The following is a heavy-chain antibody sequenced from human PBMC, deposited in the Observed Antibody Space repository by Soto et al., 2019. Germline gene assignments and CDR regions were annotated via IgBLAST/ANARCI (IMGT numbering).Heavy chain of an antibody. CDR1: GYTFTSYA. CDR3: ASDTGYCSGGSCFLYYMDV. V-gene: IGHV1-3*01. Sequence: QVPLVQSGSEVKKPGASVRLSCKASGYTFTSYAVYWVRQAPGQRLEWMGWINPANGDTKYSQKFQDRVIVSRDTSASTAYMDLRSLRSEDTAVYYCASDTGYCSGGSCFLYYMDVWGKGTTVTVSS. D-gene: IGHD2-15*01. J-gene: IGHJ6*03. CDR2: INPANGDT.